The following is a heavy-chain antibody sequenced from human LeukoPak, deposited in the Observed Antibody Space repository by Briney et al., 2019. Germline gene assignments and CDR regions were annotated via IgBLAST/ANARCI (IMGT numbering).Heavy chain of an antibody. CDR2: ISGSGGST. CDR3: AKVGGCTGEKRLCAPNFDY. D-gene: IGHD1-26*01. Sequence: PGGSLRLSCAASGFTFTSYAMSWVRQAPGKGLEWVSAISGSGGSTYYADSVKGRFTISRDNSKNTLYLQMNSLRAGDTAVYYCAKVGGCTGEKRLCAPNFDYWGQGTLVTVSS. V-gene: IGHV3-23*01. J-gene: IGHJ4*02. CDR1: GFTFTSYA.